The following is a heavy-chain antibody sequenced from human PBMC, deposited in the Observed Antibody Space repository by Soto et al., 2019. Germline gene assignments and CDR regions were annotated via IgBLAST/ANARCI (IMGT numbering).Heavy chain of an antibody. CDR2: ISYGGSNK. D-gene: IGHD2-2*01. CDR3: AKDNCISTSCYRLYNWFDP. V-gene: IGHV3-30*18. Sequence: PVGSLRLSCAASGFMFTTYGLHWVRQAPGKGLEWVAVISYGGSNKYYADSVKGRFTISRDNSKNTLYLQMNNLRAEDTAVYYCAKDNCISTSCYRLYNWFDPWGQGTLVTVSS. J-gene: IGHJ5*02. CDR1: GFMFTTYG.